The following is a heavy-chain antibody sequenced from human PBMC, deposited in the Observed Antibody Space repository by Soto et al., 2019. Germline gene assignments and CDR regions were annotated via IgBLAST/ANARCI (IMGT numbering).Heavy chain of an antibody. D-gene: IGHD2-15*01. CDR3: ARDGHGSYSENFDY. J-gene: IGHJ4*02. V-gene: IGHV3-33*01. Sequence: SLRLSCAASGFSFSTFGMHWVRQAPGGGLEWVALIWSDGNNKNYADSVKGRFAISRDNSENTLYLQINSLRAEDTAVYYCARDGHGSYSENFDYWGQGTLVTVSS. CDR2: IWSDGNNK. CDR1: GFSFSTFG.